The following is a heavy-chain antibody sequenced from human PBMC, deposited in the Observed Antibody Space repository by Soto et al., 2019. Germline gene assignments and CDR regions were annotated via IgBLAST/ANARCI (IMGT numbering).Heavy chain of an antibody. CDR1: GYTFTSYA. V-gene: IGHV1-3*01. J-gene: IGHJ4*02. Sequence: GASVKVSCKASGYTFTSYAMHWVRQAPGQRLEWMGWINAGNGNTKYSQKFQGRVTITRDTSASTAYMELSSLRSEDTAVYYCARRYWGTTPSPYFDYWGQGTLVTVSS. CDR2: INAGNGNT. D-gene: IGHD3-16*01. CDR3: ARRYWGTTPSPYFDY.